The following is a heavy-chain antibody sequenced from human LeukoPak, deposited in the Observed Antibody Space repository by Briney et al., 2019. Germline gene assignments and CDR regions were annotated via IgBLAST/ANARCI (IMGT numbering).Heavy chain of an antibody. Sequence: GGSLRLSFAASGFTFVDYGMSWVRKAPGKGLEWFSGINWNGGSTGYADSVKGRFTISRDNAKNSLYLQMNSLRAEDTALYYCARQYYYDSSGYYYQPIDYWGQGTLVTVSS. J-gene: IGHJ4*02. D-gene: IGHD3-22*01. CDR1: GFTFVDYG. CDR3: ARQYYYDSSGYYYQPIDY. V-gene: IGHV3-20*03. CDR2: INWNGGST.